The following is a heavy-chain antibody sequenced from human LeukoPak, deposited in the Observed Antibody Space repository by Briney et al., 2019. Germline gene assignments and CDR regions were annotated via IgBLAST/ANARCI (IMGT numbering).Heavy chain of an antibody. V-gene: IGHV1-69*04. D-gene: IGHD2-2*01. Sequence: GSSVKVSCKASGGTFSSYTISWVRQAPGQGLEWMGRIIPILGIANYAQKFQGRVTITADKSTSTAYMELSSLRSEDTAVYYCARDYGRGIVVVPIEFDPRGQGTLVTVSS. CDR2: IIPILGIA. CDR1: GGTFSSYT. J-gene: IGHJ5*02. CDR3: ARDYGRGIVVVPIEFDP.